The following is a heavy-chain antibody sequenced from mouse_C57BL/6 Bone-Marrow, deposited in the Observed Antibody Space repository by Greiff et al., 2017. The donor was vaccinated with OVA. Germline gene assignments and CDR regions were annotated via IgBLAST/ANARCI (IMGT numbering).Heavy chain of an antibody. CDR2: ISSGGDYI. V-gene: IGHV5-9-1*02. CDR3: TRLLDAMDY. Sequence: EVKVEESGEGLVKPGGSLKLSCAASGFTFSSYAMSRVRQTPEKRLEWVAYISSGGDYIYYADTVKGRFTISRDNARNTLYLQMSSLKSEDTAMYYCTRLLDAMDYWGQGTSVTVSS. J-gene: IGHJ4*01. D-gene: IGHD2-1*01. CDR1: GFTFSSYA.